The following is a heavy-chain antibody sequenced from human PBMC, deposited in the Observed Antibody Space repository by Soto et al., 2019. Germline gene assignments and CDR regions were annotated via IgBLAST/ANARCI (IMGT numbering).Heavy chain of an antibody. D-gene: IGHD2-2*01. CDR1: GYTFTSYD. CDR2: MNPNSGNT. J-gene: IGHJ4*02. CDR3: AKVGPANTFEY. V-gene: IGHV1-8*01. Sequence: ASVKVSCKASGYTFTSYDINWVRQATGQGLEWMGWMNPNSGNTGYAQKFQGRVTMTRNTSISTAYMELSSLRDEDTGVYYCAKVGPANTFEYWGQGTQVTVSS.